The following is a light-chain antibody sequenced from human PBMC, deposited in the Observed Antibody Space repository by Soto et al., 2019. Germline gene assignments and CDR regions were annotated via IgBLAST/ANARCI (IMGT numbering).Light chain of an antibody. CDR2: DAS. V-gene: IGKV3-15*01. Sequence: GERATLSCRASQSVGSKFAWYQQKPGQSPRLLIYDASTRATGVPARFSGSGSGTEFTLTISSLQSEDFAVYYCQQYKNWPPITFGQGTRLEIK. CDR3: QQYKNWPPIT. J-gene: IGKJ5*01. CDR1: QSVGSK.